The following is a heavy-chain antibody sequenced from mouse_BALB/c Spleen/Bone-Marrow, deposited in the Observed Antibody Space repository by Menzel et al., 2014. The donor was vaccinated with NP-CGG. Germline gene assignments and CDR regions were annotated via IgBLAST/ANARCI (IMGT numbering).Heavy chain of an antibody. J-gene: IGHJ3*01. Sequence: EVKLMEPAAELVKPGASVKLSCTASGFNIKDTYMHWVKQRPEQGLEWIGRIDPANGNTKYDPKFQGMATITADTSSNTDYLQLSSLTSEDTAVYYCASYYYGNSTFAYWGQGTLVTISA. D-gene: IGHD1-1*01. V-gene: IGHV14-3*02. CDR3: ASYYYGNSTFAY. CDR2: IDPANGNT. CDR1: GFNIKDTY.